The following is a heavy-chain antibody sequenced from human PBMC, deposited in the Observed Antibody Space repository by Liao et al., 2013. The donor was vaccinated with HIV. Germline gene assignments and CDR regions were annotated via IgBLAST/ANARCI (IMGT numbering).Heavy chain of an antibody. D-gene: IGHD6-19*01. V-gene: IGHV4-4*07. CDR3: ARGQVAGTDFDY. CDR2: IYYSGST. J-gene: IGHJ4*02. Sequence: QVQLQESGPRLVKPSETLSLTCTVSGGSISSYYWSWIRQPAGKGLEWIGRIYYSGSTYYNPSLKSRVTISVDTSSYQFSLKLTSVTAADTAVYYCARGQVAGTDFDYWGQGTLVTVSS. CDR1: GGSISSYY.